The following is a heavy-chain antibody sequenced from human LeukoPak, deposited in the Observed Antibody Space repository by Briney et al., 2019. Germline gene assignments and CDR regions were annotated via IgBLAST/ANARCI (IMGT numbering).Heavy chain of an antibody. CDR2: ITPIFGTA. CDR1: GGTFSSYD. Sequence: SVKVSCKASGGTFSSYDISWVRQAPGQGLEWMGGITPIFGTAKYAQKFQGRVTITAVESMCTAYMELSSLRSEDTAVYYCARGWLAETTVVTPYNYWGQGTLVTVSS. V-gene: IGHV1-69*13. CDR3: ARGWLAETTVVTPYNY. J-gene: IGHJ4*02. D-gene: IGHD4-23*01.